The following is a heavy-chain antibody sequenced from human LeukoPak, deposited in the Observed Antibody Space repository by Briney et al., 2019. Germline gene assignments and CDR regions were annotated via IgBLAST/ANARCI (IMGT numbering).Heavy chain of an antibody. CDR3: ARGGVGATTY. CDR2: MNPNSGNT. V-gene: IGHV1-8*02. Sequence: ASVKVSCKVSGYTFTDYYMHWVQQATGQGLEWMGWMNPNSGNTGYAQKFQGRVTMTRNTSISTAYMELSSLRSEDTAVYYCARGGVGATTYWGQGTLVTVSS. D-gene: IGHD1-26*01. J-gene: IGHJ4*02. CDR1: GYTFTDYY.